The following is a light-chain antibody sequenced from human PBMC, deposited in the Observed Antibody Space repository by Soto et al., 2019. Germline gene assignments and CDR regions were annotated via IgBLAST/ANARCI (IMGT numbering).Light chain of an antibody. Sequence: EVVLTQAPGTLSLSPGERATLSCRASQSVSTSLAWYQQKPGQAPRLLIYGASNRAIGIPDRFSGSGYGTDFTLTISALEPEDFAVYYCQQRSNWPPITFGQGTRLEIK. V-gene: IGKV3-11*01. CDR3: QQRSNWPPIT. J-gene: IGKJ5*01. CDR2: GAS. CDR1: QSVSTS.